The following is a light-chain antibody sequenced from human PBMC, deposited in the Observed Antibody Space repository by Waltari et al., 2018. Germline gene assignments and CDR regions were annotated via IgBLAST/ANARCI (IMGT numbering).Light chain of an antibody. Sequence: EIVMTQSPAALSESPGERATLSCRASQSISNNLAWYQHKPGQPPRLLISGASTRATGVPARFSGRGSGTEFTLTISSLQSEDSAIYFCQQYNTWPPSTFGQGTKLEIK. CDR2: GAS. J-gene: IGKJ2*02. CDR3: QQYNTWPPST. V-gene: IGKV3-15*01. CDR1: QSISNN.